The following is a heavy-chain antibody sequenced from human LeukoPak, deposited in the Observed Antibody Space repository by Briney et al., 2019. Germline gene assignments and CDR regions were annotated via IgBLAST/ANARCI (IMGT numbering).Heavy chain of an antibody. V-gene: IGHV3-23*01. D-gene: IGHD3-22*01. CDR1: GFTFSNYA. CDR3: ARGRATMIVVAPPRD. J-gene: IGHJ4*02. Sequence: GGSLRLSCAASGFTFSNYAMSWVRQAPGKGLEWVSIIGYRGGSIYYAHSVQGRFTISRDNSKNTLYLQMNSLRAEDTAVYYCARGRATMIVVAPPRDWGQGTLVTVSS. CDR2: IGYRGGSI.